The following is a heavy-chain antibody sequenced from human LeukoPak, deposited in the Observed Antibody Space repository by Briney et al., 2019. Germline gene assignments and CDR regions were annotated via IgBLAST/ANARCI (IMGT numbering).Heavy chain of an antibody. V-gene: IGHV3-48*03. CDR2: ISSSGSTI. Sequence: GGSLRLSCAASGFTFSSYEMNWVRQAPGKGLEWVSYISSSGSTIYYADSVKGRFTISRDNAKNSLYLQRNSLRAEDTAVYYCARVETYYYGSGSGSYFDYWGQGTLVTVSS. CDR3: ARVETYYYGSGSGSYFDY. J-gene: IGHJ4*02. CDR1: GFTFSSYE. D-gene: IGHD3-10*01.